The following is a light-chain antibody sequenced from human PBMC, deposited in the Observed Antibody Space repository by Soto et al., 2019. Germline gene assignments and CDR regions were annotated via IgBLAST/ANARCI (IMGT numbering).Light chain of an antibody. Sequence: EKVMTQSPATLSVSPGERAILSCRASQSVSSNLAWYQQKPGQAPRLLIYGASTRAIDIPARFSGSGSGTDFTLTISRLEPEDFAVYFCQRYGSSPLITFGQGTRLEI. CDR1: QSVSSN. J-gene: IGKJ5*01. CDR2: GAS. V-gene: IGKV3-15*01. CDR3: QRYGSSPLIT.